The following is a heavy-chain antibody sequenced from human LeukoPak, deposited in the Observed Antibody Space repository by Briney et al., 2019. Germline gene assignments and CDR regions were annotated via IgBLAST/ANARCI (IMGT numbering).Heavy chain of an antibody. Sequence: PSETLSLTCAVYGGSFSGYYWSWIRQPPGKGLELIGEINHSGSTNYNPSLKSRVTISVDTSKNQFSLKLSSVTAADTAVYYCARSKSADYSSSVLYYFDCWGQGTLVTVSS. CDR1: GGSFSGYY. CDR3: ARSKSADYSSSVLYYFDC. D-gene: IGHD6-6*01. J-gene: IGHJ4*02. CDR2: INHSGST. V-gene: IGHV4-34*01.